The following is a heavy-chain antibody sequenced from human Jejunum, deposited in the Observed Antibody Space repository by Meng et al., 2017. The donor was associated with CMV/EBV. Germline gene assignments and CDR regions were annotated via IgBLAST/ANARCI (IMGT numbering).Heavy chain of an antibody. D-gene: IGHD6-6*01. J-gene: IGHJ4*02. Sequence: LRLSCAASGVSCSTYGMTWVRQAPGKGLEWVALINSAGGRIFYADSVKGRFTISRDNSKNTLHLQMSSLRAEDTAIYYCARGSDFDFWGQGTLVTVSS. V-gene: IGHV3-23*03. CDR3: ARGSDFDF. CDR1: GVSCSTYG. CDR2: INSAGGRI.